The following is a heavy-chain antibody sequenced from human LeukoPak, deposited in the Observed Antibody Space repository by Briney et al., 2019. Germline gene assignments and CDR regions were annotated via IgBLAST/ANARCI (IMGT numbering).Heavy chain of an antibody. CDR3: ARYGSGSPYYFDY. D-gene: IGHD3-10*01. V-gene: IGHV3-48*02. CDR1: GFTFSSYR. Sequence: SGGSLRLSCAASGFTFSSYRMNWVRQSTGKGLEWVSYISSGSSTIYYADSVKGRFTISRDNAKNSLYLQMNSLRDEDTAVYYCARYGSGSPYYFDYWGQGTLVTVSS. CDR2: ISSGSSTI. J-gene: IGHJ4*02.